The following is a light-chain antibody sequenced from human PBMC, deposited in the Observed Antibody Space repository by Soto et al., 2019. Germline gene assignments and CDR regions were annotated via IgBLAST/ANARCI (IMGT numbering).Light chain of an antibody. CDR3: MQALQTPGWT. J-gene: IGKJ1*01. Sequence: DIVMTQSPLSLPVTPGEPASISCRSSQSLLHSNGYNYLDWYLQKPGQSPQLLIYLGSNRASGVPDRFSGSGSGTDFTLKISRVEAEDVGVNYCMQALQTPGWTFGQGTKVEIK. V-gene: IGKV2-28*01. CDR1: QSLLHSNGYNY. CDR2: LGS.